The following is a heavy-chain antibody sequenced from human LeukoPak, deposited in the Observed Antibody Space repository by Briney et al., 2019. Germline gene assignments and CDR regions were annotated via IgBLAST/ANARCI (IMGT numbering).Heavy chain of an antibody. V-gene: IGHV4-39*07. J-gene: IGHJ4*02. D-gene: IGHD4-17*01. CDR2: IYYSGST. CDR3: ARAPGGFYGSYYFDY. Sequence: PSETLSLTCTVSGGSISSSSYYWGWIRQPPGKGLEWIGSIYYSGSTYYNPSLKSRVTISVDTSKNQFSLKLSSVTAADTAVYYCARAPGGFYGSYYFDYWGQGTLVTVSS. CDR1: GGSISSSSYY.